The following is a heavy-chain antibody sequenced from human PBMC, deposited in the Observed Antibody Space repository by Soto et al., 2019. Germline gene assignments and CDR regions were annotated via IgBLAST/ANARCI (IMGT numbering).Heavy chain of an antibody. V-gene: IGHV4-34*01. CDR2: INHSGST. D-gene: IGHD3-16*02. Sequence: SETLSLTCAVYGGSFSGYYWSWIRQPPGKGLEWIGEINHSGSTNYNPSLKSRVTISVDTSKNQFSLKLSPVTAADTAVYYCARDILRNVWGSYRSYYYYYYGMDVWGQGTTVTVSS. J-gene: IGHJ6*02. CDR1: GGSFSGYY. CDR3: ARDILRNVWGSYRSYYYYYYGMDV.